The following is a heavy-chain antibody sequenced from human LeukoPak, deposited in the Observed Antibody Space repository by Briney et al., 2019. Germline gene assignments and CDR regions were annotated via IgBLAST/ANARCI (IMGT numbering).Heavy chain of an antibody. Sequence: GGSLRLSCAASGFTFSNHWMHWVRQAPGKGLMWVSRINRDGSRTDYADSVKGRFTISRDDAKNTLYLQVDSLRAEDTAVYFCARGGSDTAMAHDYWGQGTLVTVSS. V-gene: IGHV3-74*01. CDR2: INRDGSRT. D-gene: IGHD5-18*01. J-gene: IGHJ4*02. CDR3: ARGGSDTAMAHDY. CDR1: GFTFSNHW.